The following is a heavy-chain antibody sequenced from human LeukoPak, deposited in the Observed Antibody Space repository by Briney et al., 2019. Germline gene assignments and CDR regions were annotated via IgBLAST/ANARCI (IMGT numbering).Heavy chain of an antibody. CDR3: ATGTAGHYYFDY. J-gene: IGHJ4*02. CDR1: GGSISSYY. CDR2: IYTSGSS. D-gene: IGHD2-21*02. Sequence: SETLSLTCTVSGGSISSYYWSWIRQPAGKGLEWIGRIYTSGSSNYNPSLKSRVTMSVDTSKNQFSVKLSSVTAADTAVYFCATGTAGHYYFDYWGQGTLVTVSS. V-gene: IGHV4-4*07.